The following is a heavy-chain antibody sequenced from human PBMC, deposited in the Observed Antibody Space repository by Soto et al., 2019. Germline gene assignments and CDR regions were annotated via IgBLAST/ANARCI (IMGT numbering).Heavy chain of an antibody. J-gene: IGHJ6*02. CDR1: GYSFTSYW. CDR3: ARPFQDNSGGGYYYHGLDV. V-gene: IGHV5-51*01. Sequence: GESLKISCKGSGYSFTSYWIGWVRQMPGKGLEWMGIIYPGDSDTRYSPSFQGQVTISADKSISTAYLQWSSLKASDTAMYYCARPFQDNSGGGYYYHGLDVWGLGTTVTVSS. CDR2: IYPGDSDT. D-gene: IGHD2-15*01.